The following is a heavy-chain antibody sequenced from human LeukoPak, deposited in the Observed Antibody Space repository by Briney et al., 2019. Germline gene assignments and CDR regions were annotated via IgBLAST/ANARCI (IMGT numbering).Heavy chain of an antibody. D-gene: IGHD2-15*01. Sequence: GGSLRLSCAASGFSFSSYDMHWVRQAPGKGLEWVAVISYDGSNKYYADSVKGRFTISRDNSKNTLYLQVNSLRAEDTAVYYCARDRHPLGVAAPNFYYYYGMDVWGQGTTVTVSS. V-gene: IGHV3-30*03. CDR2: ISYDGSNK. J-gene: IGHJ6*02. CDR3: ARDRHPLGVAAPNFYYYYGMDV. CDR1: GFSFSSYD.